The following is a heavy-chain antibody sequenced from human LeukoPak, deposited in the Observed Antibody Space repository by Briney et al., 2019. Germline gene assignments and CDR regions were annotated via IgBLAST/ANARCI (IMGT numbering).Heavy chain of an antibody. D-gene: IGHD5-12*01. J-gene: IGHJ4*02. V-gene: IGHV3-23*01. CDR1: GFTLKTYV. CDR3: AKYATGYAPNFDY. CDR2: IGPSGAVT. Sequence: GGSLRLSCAGSGFTLKTYVMTWVRQAPGKGLEWVSVIGPSGAVTHYAESVKGRFTISRDNSKNTLYLQMNSLRVEDTAIYFCAKYATGYAPNFDYWGQGTLVTVSS.